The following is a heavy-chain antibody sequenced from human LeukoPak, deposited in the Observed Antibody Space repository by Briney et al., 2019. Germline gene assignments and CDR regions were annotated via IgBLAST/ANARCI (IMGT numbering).Heavy chain of an antibody. V-gene: IGHV3-23*01. CDR3: ARPRDDSSGSYPDDAFDI. D-gene: IGHD3-22*01. CDR1: GGTFTNYA. CDR2: IRASGNT. J-gene: IGHJ3*02. Sequence: PGGTLRLSCAASGGTFTNYALSWGRQGPGKGLEWVSNIRASGNTYYSDSVKGRFTISRDNSKNTLSLQMNSLRAGDTAIYFCARPRDDSSGSYPDDAFDIWGQGTMVTVSS.